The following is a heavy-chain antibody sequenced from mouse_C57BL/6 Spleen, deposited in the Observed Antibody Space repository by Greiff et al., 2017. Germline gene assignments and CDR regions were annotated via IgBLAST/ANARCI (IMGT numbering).Heavy chain of an antibody. J-gene: IGHJ2*01. Sequence: EVLLVESGGGLVKPGGSLKLSCAASGFTFSDYGMHWVRQAPEKGLEWVAYISSGSSTIYYADTVKGRYTISRDNAKNTLFLQMTSLRSEDTAMYYGARQGIYYGSSHYCDYWGQGTTLTGSS. V-gene: IGHV5-17*01. CDR2: ISSGSSTI. D-gene: IGHD1-1*01. CDR1: GFTFSDYG. CDR3: ARQGIYYGSSHYCDY.